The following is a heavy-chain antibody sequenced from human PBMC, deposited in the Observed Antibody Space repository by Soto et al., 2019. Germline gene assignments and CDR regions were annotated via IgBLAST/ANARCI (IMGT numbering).Heavy chain of an antibody. CDR3: TRDASRDSSARGWFDP. D-gene: IGHD6-13*01. CDR2: ISSNSAYI. CDR1: GFTFRSFT. Sequence: SLRLSCAASGFTFRSFTMNWVRQAPGKGLEWVSTISSNSAYIYYTDALRGRFTISRVNAKNSLHLQMNSLRAEDTAVYYCTRDASRDSSARGWFDPWGPGTLVTVSS. J-gene: IGHJ5*02. V-gene: IGHV3-21*01.